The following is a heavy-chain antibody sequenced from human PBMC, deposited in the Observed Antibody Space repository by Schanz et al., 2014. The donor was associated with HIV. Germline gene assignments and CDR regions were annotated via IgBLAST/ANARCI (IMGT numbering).Heavy chain of an antibody. Sequence: VQLVESGGGLVGPGGSLRLSCAASGFIFSSYTMYWIRQSPGKGLEWVASISGNTNYIYYADSVKGRFTISRDNAKNSLYLQMKSLRAEDTAVYYCARDSGSYQYFQYWGQGTLVTVSS. CDR2: ISGNTNYI. J-gene: IGHJ1*01. V-gene: IGHV3-21*01. D-gene: IGHD1-26*01. CDR3: ARDSGSYQYFQY. CDR1: GFIFSSYT.